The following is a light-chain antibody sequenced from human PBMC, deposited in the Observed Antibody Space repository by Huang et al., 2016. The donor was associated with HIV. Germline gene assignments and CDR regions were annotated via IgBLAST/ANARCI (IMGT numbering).Light chain of an antibody. J-gene: IGKJ2*01. CDR2: WAY. Sequence: DIVMTQSPDSLSVSRGERATINCKSSQSVFYNSNNKNYLAWYQQKPGQPPKLLIFWAYTRESGVPDRFTGGGSGTDFTLTIRSLQAEDVAVYYCQQYFNSPRTFGQGTKLEI. CDR1: QSVFYNSNNKNY. V-gene: IGKV4-1*01. CDR3: QQYFNSPRT.